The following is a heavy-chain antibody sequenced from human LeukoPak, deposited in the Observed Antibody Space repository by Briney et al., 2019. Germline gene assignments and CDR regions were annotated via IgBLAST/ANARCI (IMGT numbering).Heavy chain of an antibody. CDR1: GFTFSSYS. Sequence: GGSLRLSCAASGFTFSSYSMNWVREAPGKVLECFSSISSSSSYIYYADSVKGRFTISRDNAKNSLYLQMNSLRAEDTAVYYCARDRYYDFWSGSPFDYWGQGTLVTVSS. CDR3: ARDRYYDFWSGSPFDY. CDR2: ISSSSSYI. J-gene: IGHJ4*02. D-gene: IGHD3-3*01. V-gene: IGHV3-21*01.